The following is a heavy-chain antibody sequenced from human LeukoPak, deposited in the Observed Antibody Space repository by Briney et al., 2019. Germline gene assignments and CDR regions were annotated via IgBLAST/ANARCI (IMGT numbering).Heavy chain of an antibody. D-gene: IGHD2/OR15-2a*01. CDR3: VREAPFGAFDI. J-gene: IGHJ3*02. CDR1: GGTSSSYA. Sequence: ASVKVSCKASGGTSSSYAISWVRQAPGQRLEWMGWSNAGNGNTKYSQEFQGRVTITRDTSASTAYMELSSLRSEDMAVYYCVREAPFGAFDIWGQGTMVTVSS. CDR2: SNAGNGNT. V-gene: IGHV1-3*02.